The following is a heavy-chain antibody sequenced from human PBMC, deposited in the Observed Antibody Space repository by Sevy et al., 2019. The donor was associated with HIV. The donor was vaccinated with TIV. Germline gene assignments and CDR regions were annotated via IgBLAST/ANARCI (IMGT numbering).Heavy chain of an antibody. Sequence: GGSLRLSCAVSGFTVSNNFLNWVRQSPGKGLEWVSTVYSGLRTFYADSVKGRFTVSRDDPKNALYLQMNSLRAEDTAVYYCARVIDGYHREFNYFYYYMDVWGKGTTVTVSS. CDR2: VYSGLRT. CDR3: ARVIDGYHREFNYFYYYMDV. CDR1: GFTVSNNF. V-gene: IGHV3-53*01. J-gene: IGHJ6*03. D-gene: IGHD5-12*01.